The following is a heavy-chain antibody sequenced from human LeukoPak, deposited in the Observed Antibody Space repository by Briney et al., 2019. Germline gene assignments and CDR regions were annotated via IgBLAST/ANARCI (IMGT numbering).Heavy chain of an antibody. V-gene: IGHV3-23*01. J-gene: IGHJ5*02. CDR2: IRGNAGTT. CDR3: AREGGWYYGSGSYYNGDWFDP. CDR1: GFIFTNYG. D-gene: IGHD3-10*01. Sequence: PGGSLRLSCAASGFIFTNYGMSWVRQAPGKGLEWVSAIRGNAGTTYYADSVKGRFTIFRDNSKNMLYLQMNSLRVEDTAVYYCAREGGWYYGSGSYYNGDWFDPWGQGTLVTVSS.